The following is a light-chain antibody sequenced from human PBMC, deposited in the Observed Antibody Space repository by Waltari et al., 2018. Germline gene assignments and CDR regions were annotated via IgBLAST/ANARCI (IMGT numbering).Light chain of an antibody. CDR2: GNS. J-gene: IGLJ1*01. CDR1: SSNIGAGYD. CDR3: QSYDSSLSAPYV. V-gene: IGLV1-40*01. Sequence: QSVLTQPPSVSGAPGQRVTISCTGSSSNIGAGYDVHWYQQLPGTAPKLLIYGNSNRPSGVPDRFSGSKSDTSASLAITGLQAEDEADYYCQSYDSSLSAPYVFGTGTKVTVL.